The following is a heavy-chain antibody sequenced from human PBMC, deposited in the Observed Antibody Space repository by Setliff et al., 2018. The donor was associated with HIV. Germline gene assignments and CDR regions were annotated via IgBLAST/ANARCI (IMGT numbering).Heavy chain of an antibody. CDR3: AKPVVHHYYYMDV. D-gene: IGHD3-16*02. Sequence: PGGSLRLSCAASGFTFSNYGMHWVRQAPGKGLEWVAYIRYDRSEKHYADSVKGRFTISRDNSQNTLYLQMNSLRPEDTAVYYCAKPVVHHYYYMDVWGKGTTVTVSS. V-gene: IGHV3-30*02. CDR1: GFTFSNYG. J-gene: IGHJ6*03. CDR2: IRYDRSEK.